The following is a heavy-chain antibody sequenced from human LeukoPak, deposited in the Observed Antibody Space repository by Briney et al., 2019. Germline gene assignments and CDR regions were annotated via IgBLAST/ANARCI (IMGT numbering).Heavy chain of an antibody. Sequence: SVKVSCKASGGTFSDYAISWVRLAPGQGLEWMGRITPILGIANYAQMFQGRVTITADKSTNTACMELSSLRSEDTAVYYCARDQGSGWTPPFDYWGQGTLVTVSS. V-gene: IGHV1-69*04. D-gene: IGHD6-19*01. CDR2: ITPILGIA. CDR1: GGTFSDYA. J-gene: IGHJ4*02. CDR3: ARDQGSGWTPPFDY.